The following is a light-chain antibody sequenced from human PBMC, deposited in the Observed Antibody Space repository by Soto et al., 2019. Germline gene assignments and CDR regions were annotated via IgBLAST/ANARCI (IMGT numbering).Light chain of an antibody. CDR1: QSISRNY. V-gene: IGKV3-20*01. CDR2: AAS. J-gene: IGKJ1*01. CDR3: QQYDISPWT. Sequence: EVVLTQSPVTLSLSPGERATLSCRASQSISRNYLAWYQQRPGQAPRIVIFAASSRASGVPDRFSGSGSGSDFTLTISSLEPEDFAVYYCQQYDISPWTFGQGTKVEIK.